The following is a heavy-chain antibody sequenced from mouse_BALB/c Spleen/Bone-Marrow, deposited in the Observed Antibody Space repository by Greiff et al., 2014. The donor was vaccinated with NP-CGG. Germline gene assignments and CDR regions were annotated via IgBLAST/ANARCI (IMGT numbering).Heavy chain of an antibody. Sequence: EVQLQQSGPELVKPGASVKISCKTSGYTFIDYTLHWVKQSHGKSLEWIGGVNPNSGGTSYNQKFKGKATLNLDKSSTTAYMELRSLTSDDSAVYYCARARRYDFWGQGTTLTVSS. J-gene: IGHJ2*01. V-gene: IGHV1-18*01. CDR1: GYTFIDYT. CDR2: VNPNSGGT. CDR3: ARARRYDF.